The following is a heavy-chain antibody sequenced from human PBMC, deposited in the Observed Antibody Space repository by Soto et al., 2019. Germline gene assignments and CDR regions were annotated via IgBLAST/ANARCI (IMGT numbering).Heavy chain of an antibody. Sequence: QVQLVHSGAEVREPGASVTVSCKPSGATFSGNFFHWVRQAPGQGLEWMGWINPDNGDTNYAQKFQDRVTMTRDTSISTAYMDLSRLRSDDTAVYFCTRDPSGANFQYWGQGTLVTVSS. CDR1: GATFSGNF. J-gene: IGHJ4*02. CDR3: TRDPSGANFQY. CDR2: INPDNGDT. V-gene: IGHV1-2*02. D-gene: IGHD3-10*01.